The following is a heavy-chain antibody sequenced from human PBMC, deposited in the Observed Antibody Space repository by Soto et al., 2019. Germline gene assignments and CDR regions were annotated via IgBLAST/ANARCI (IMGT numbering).Heavy chain of an antibody. Sequence: QVQLVESGGGVVQPGRSLRLSCAASGFTFSSYAMHWVRQAPGKGLEWVAVISYDGSNKYYADSVKGRFTISRDNSKNTLYLQMNSLRAEDTAVYYCARDLYRYSYGSTNTGHPWGQGTLVTVSS. D-gene: IGHD5-18*01. V-gene: IGHV3-30-3*01. CDR2: ISYDGSNK. J-gene: IGHJ5*02. CDR1: GFTFSSYA. CDR3: ARDLYRYSYGSTNTGHP.